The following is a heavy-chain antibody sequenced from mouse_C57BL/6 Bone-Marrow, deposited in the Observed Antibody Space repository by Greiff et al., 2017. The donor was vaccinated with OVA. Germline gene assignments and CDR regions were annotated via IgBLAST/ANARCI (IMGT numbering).Heavy chain of an antibody. Sequence: EVQLQQSGAELVRPGASVKLSCTASGFNIKDDYMHWVKQRPEQGLEWIGWIDPENGDTEYASKFQGKATITADTSSNTAYLQLSSLTSEDTAVYYCTTTDGYYVLFAYWGQGTLVTDSA. CDR2: IDPENGDT. CDR1: GFNIKDDY. D-gene: IGHD2-3*01. CDR3: TTTDGYYVLFAY. J-gene: IGHJ3*01. V-gene: IGHV14-4*01.